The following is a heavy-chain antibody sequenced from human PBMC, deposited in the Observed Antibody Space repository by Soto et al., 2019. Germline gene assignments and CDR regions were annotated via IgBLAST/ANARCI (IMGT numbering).Heavy chain of an antibody. D-gene: IGHD6-13*01. CDR1: GGSFSGYY. Sequence: PSETLSLTCAVYGGSFSGYYWSWIRQPPGKGLEWIGEINHSGSTNYNPSLKSRVTISVDTSKNQFSLKLSSVTAADTAVYYCASDSSSWSFDYWGQGTMVTVYS. CDR3: ASDSSSWSFDY. CDR2: INHSGST. J-gene: IGHJ4*02. V-gene: IGHV4-34*01.